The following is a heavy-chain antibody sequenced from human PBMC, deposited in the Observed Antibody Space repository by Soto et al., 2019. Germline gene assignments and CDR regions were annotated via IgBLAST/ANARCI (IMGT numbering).Heavy chain of an antibody. J-gene: IGHJ3*02. CDR3: ARDLNLPGDFDWLGYAFDI. CDR2: ISSSSSTI. V-gene: IGHV3-48*01. D-gene: IGHD3-9*01. CDR1: GFTFSSYS. Sequence: GGSLRLSCAASGFTFSSYSMNWVRQAPGKGLEWVSYISSSSSTIYYADSVKGRFTISRDNAKNSLYLQMNSLRAEDTAVYYCARDLNLPGDFDWLGYAFDIWGQGTMVTVSS.